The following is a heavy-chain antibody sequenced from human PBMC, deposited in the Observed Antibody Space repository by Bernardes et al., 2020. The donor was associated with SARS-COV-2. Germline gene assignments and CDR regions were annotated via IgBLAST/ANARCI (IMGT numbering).Heavy chain of an antibody. V-gene: IGHV1-18*01. D-gene: IGHD5-12*01. CDR1: GYTFTSYG. CDR2: ISAYNGNT. J-gene: IGHJ4*02. Sequence: ASLKVSCKASGYTFTSYGISWVRQAPGQGLEWMGWISAYNGNTNYAQKLQGRVTMTTDTSTSTAYMELRSLRSDDTAVYYCARGGLHQLGRSNRYSGYDYGYWGQGTLVTVSS. CDR3: ARGGLHQLGRSNRYSGYDYGY.